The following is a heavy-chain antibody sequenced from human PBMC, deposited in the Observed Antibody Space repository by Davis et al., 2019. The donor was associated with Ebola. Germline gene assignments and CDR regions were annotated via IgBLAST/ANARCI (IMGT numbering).Heavy chain of an antibody. V-gene: IGHV3-53*01. CDR3: ARAYSSSWYRGFDY. D-gene: IGHD6-13*01. CDR1: GFTVSRNY. J-gene: IGHJ4*02. CDR2: IYSGGST. Sequence: GESLKISCAASGFTVSRNYMSWVRQAPGKGLEWVSVIYSGGSTYYADSVKGRFTISRDNSKNTLYLQMNSLRAEDTAVYYCARAYSSSWYRGFDYWGQGTLVTVSS.